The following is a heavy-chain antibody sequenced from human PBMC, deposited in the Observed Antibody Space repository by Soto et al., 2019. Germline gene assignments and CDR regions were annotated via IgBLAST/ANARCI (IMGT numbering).Heavy chain of an antibody. CDR1: GFTCSRYE. CDR2: ISSSGSNI. CDR3: ARGGGAVASAY. Sequence: GGSVRLSCAASGFTCSRYERNWVRQAPGKGLEWVSYISSSGSNICYADSVKGRFTISRDHAQNSLYRQMNSLRAEDTAVYYCARGGGAVASAYGGQGTLVTVSS. D-gene: IGHD2-15*01. J-gene: IGHJ4*02. V-gene: IGHV3-48*03.